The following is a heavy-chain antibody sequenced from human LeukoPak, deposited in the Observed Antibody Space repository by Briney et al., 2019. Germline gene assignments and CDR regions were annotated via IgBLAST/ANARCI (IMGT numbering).Heavy chain of an antibody. D-gene: IGHD6-6*01. CDR1: GFIFSRYA. CDR2: INDNGGGT. V-gene: IGHV3-23*01. J-gene: IGHJ4*02. Sequence: GGSLRLSCVASGFIFSRYAMSWVRQAPGKGLEWVSDINDNGGGTFYADSVKGRFSVSRDNSKNTLCMQMNSLRGGDTAVYYCAKKLGSSPGDFFDYWGQGTLVTVSS. CDR3: AKKLGSSPGDFFDY.